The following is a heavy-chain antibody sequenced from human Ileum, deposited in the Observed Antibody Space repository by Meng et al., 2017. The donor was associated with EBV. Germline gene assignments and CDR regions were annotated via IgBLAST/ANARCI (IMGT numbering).Heavy chain of an antibody. V-gene: IGHV1-18*01. CDR3: ARTYYGSYGFDY. CDR2: ITTYNGDT. D-gene: IGHD3-10*01. J-gene: IGHJ4*02. CDR1: GYRFTAFG. Sequence: QVKLVQSGAEVKKPGDSVKVSCKASGYRFTAFGISWVRQAPGQGPEWMGWITTYNGDTKYAQKFQGRVTMTRETSTNTAYMELTSLRSDDTAVYYCARTYYGSYGFDYWGQGTLVTVSS.